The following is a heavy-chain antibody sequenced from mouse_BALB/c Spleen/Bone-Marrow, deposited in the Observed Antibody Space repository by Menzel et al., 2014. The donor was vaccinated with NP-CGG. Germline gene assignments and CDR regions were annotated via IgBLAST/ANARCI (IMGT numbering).Heavy chain of an antibody. CDR1: GYTFTDFV. CDR2: IHPGNDGS. Sequence: VKLMESGPELVKPGTSVKMSCKASGYTFTDFVISWVKQTTGQGLEWIGEIHPGNDGSYYNERFKGKATLTADKSSNTAYMQLSSLTSEDSAVYFCAREGTGTGWYFDVWGAGTTVTVSS. J-gene: IGHJ1*01. CDR3: AREGTGTGWYFDV. V-gene: IGHV1-77*01. D-gene: IGHD4-1*01.